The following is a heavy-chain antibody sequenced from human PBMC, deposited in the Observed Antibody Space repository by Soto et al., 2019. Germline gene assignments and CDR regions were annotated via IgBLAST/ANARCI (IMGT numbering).Heavy chain of an antibody. CDR1: GYTFTSYY. Sequence: GASVKVSCKASGYTFTSYYMHWVRQAPGQGLEWMGIINPSGGSTSYAQKFQGRVTMTRDTSTSTVYMELSSLRSEDTAVYYCARVAEDILTGYPFDYWGQGTLVTVSS. CDR2: INPSGGST. D-gene: IGHD3-9*01. J-gene: IGHJ4*02. CDR3: ARVAEDILTGYPFDY. V-gene: IGHV1-46*01.